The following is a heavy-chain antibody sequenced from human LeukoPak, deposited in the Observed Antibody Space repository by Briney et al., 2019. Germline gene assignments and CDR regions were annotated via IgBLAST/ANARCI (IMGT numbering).Heavy chain of an antibody. CDR3: ARLPSSSWLNWFDP. CDR1: GGSISSSSYY. J-gene: IGHJ5*02. V-gene: IGHV4-39*01. Sequence: SETLSLTCTVSGGSISSSSYYWGWIRQPPGKGLEWIVSIYYSGNTYYNPSLKSRVTVSVDTSKTQFSLKLNSVTAADTAVYYCARLPSSSWLNWFDPWGQGTLVTVSS. D-gene: IGHD6-13*01. CDR2: IYYSGNT.